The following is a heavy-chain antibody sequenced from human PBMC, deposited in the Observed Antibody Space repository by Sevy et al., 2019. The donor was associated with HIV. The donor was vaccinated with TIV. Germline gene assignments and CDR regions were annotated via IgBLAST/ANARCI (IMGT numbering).Heavy chain of an antibody. D-gene: IGHD6-6*01. V-gene: IGHV3-48*01. CDR3: ATSPSIAARRASF. Sequence: GGSLRLSCAASGFTFSSHSMNWVRQAPGKGLEWISYISTSSRTIEYADSVKGRFTVSRDNAMNSLDLQMNSLRVEDTAVYYCATSPSIAARRASFWGQGTLVTVSS. CDR2: ISTSSRTI. CDR1: GFTFSSHS. J-gene: IGHJ4*02.